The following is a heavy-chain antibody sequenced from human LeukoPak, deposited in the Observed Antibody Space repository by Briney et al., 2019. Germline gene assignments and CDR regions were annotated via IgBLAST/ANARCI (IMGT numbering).Heavy chain of an antibody. CDR2: INPNNGGT. J-gene: IGHJ4*02. CDR1: GYTFIDYY. CDR3: ARSLFVLVSSALGY. V-gene: IGHV1-2*02. D-gene: IGHD2-2*01. Sequence: ASVKVSCKASGYTFIDYYMHWVRQAPGQGLEWMGWINPNNGGTNYAQEFQGRVTMTRDTSISTAYMELSGLRSNDTAVYYCARSLFVLVSSALGYWGQGTLVTVSS.